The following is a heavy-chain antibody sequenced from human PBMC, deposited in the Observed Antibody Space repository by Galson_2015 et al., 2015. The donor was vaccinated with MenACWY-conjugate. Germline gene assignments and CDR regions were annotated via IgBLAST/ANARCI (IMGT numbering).Heavy chain of an antibody. CDR3: AKTRGASFYFDS. V-gene: IGHV3-74*01. Sequence: SLRLSCAASGFIFNTYWMHWVRHAPGKGLVWVSRINPGGSSTNYADSVKDRFTISRDNAKHTLYLQMNSIRPEDTAVFYCAKTRGASFYFDSWGQGTLVTVSS. J-gene: IGHJ4*02. D-gene: IGHD1-26*01. CDR1: GFIFNTYW. CDR2: INPGGSST.